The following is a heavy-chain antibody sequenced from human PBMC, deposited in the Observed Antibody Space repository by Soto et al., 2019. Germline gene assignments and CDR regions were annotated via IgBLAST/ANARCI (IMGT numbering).Heavy chain of an antibody. CDR1: GYTFTNYG. D-gene: IGHD6-13*01. V-gene: IGHV1-18*01. Sequence: ASVKVSCKAAGYTFTNYGISWVRRAPGQGLEWMGWISAYNGNTNYAQKLQGRVTMTTDTSTSTAYMELRSLRPDDTAVYYCARVPWDSRLLDYWGQGTLVTVSS. CDR2: ISAYNGNT. J-gene: IGHJ4*02. CDR3: ARVPWDSRLLDY.